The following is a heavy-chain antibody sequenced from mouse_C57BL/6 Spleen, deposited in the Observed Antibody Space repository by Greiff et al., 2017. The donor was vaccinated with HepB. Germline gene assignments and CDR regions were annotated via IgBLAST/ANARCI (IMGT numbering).Heavy chain of an antibody. CDR1: GFTFSDYG. CDR2: ISSGSSTI. V-gene: IGHV5-17*01. CDR3: ARSNYYGSSYEGAMDY. J-gene: IGHJ4*01. Sequence: DVKLVESGGGLVKPGGSLKLSCAASGFTFSDYGMHWVRQAPEKGLEWVAYISSGSSTIYYADTVKGRFTISRDNAKNTLFLQMTSLRSEDTAMYYCARSNYYGSSYEGAMDYWGQGTSVTVSS. D-gene: IGHD1-1*01.